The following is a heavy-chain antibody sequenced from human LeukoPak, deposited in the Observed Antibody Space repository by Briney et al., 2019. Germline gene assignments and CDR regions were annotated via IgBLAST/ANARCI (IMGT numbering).Heavy chain of an antibody. CDR1: GFTVSSNY. CDR3: ARDRSRYGDYYYFDY. J-gene: IGHJ4*02. Sequence: GGSLRLSCAASGFTVSSNYMSWVRQAPGKGLEWVSVIYSGGSTYYADSVKGRYTISRDNSKNTLYLQMNSLRAEDTAVYYCARDRSRYGDYYYFDYWGQGTLVTVSS. CDR2: IYSGGST. V-gene: IGHV3-66*01. D-gene: IGHD4-17*01.